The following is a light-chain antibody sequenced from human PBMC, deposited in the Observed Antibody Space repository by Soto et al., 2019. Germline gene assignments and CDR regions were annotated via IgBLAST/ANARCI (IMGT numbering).Light chain of an antibody. CDR1: QSIDIW. CDR3: HQYHRFTWT. J-gene: IGKJ1*01. Sequence: DIQMTQSPSILSASVGDRVTITCRASQSIDIWMAWYQQKPGKAPKLLIYDASILQGGVPSRFSGSGSGTEFTLTISSLQPDDFATYYCHQYHRFTWTFGQGTKVEI. V-gene: IGKV1-5*01. CDR2: DAS.